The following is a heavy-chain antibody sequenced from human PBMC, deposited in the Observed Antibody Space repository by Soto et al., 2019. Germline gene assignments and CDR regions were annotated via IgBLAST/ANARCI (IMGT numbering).Heavy chain of an antibody. Sequence: QVQLVESGGGVLQPGKSLRLSCVASGFSFNTYGFHWVRQAPGKGLEWVSVIWSDGNNRYYADSVKGRFTISRDSSKNTLYLQMNGLRVEDTAVYYCSRIQFDTIMALDYWGQGTLVTVSS. CDR1: GFSFNTYG. V-gene: IGHV3-33*01. CDR2: IWSDGNNR. D-gene: IGHD5-18*01. CDR3: SRIQFDTIMALDY. J-gene: IGHJ4*02.